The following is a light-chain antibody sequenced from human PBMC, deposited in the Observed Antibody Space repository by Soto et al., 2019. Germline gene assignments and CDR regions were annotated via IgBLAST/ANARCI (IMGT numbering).Light chain of an antibody. CDR2: GAS. CDR1: ESISSSY. J-gene: IGKJ2*01. Sequence: EIVLTQSPGTLSLSPGERATLSCRASESISSSYLTWYQQKPAQAPRLLIYGASSRATGIPDWVSGSGSGTDLSVTISRLEPGDFAVYYCQQYGGSPPYTFGQGTKLEIK. V-gene: IGKV3-20*01. CDR3: QQYGGSPPYT.